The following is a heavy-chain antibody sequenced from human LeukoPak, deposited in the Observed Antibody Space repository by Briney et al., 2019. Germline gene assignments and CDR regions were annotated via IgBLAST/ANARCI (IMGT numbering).Heavy chain of an antibody. Sequence: SVKVSCKASGYTFTSYAMHWVRQAPGQRLEWMGGIIPIFGTANYVQKFQGRVTITADESTSTAYMELSSLRSEDTAVYYCARSPLRSGNSAFDYWGQGTLVTVSS. J-gene: IGHJ4*02. CDR3: ARSPLRSGNSAFDY. CDR1: GYTFTSYA. CDR2: IIPIFGTA. D-gene: IGHD4-23*01. V-gene: IGHV1-69*13.